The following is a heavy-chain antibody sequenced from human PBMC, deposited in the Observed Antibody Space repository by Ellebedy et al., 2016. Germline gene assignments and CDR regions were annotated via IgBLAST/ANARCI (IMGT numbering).Heavy chain of an antibody. V-gene: IGHV1-18*01. CDR2: ISAYNGNT. CDR3: AREPKTLEQWLVRDI. D-gene: IGHD6-19*01. Sequence: ASVKVSXXASGYTFSSYGISWVRQAPGQGLEWMGWISAYNGNTNYAQKLQGRVTMTTDTSTSTAYMELRSLRSDDTAVYYCAREPKTLEQWLVRDIWGQGTMVTVSS. CDR1: GYTFSSYG. J-gene: IGHJ3*02.